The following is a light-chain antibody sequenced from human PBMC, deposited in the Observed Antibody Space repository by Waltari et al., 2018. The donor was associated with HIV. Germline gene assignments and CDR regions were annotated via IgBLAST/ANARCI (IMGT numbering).Light chain of an antibody. CDR2: DAS. V-gene: IGKV3D-11*02. CDR1: QRVTNY. Sequence: EIVLTQSPATLSLSPGERDTLSCRSSQRVTNYLAWYQQKPGQAPRLLIYDASNRATGIPARFSGSGPGTDFTLTISSLEPEDFAVYYCQHRNNWHAITFGQGTRLEIK. CDR3: QHRNNWHAIT. J-gene: IGKJ5*01.